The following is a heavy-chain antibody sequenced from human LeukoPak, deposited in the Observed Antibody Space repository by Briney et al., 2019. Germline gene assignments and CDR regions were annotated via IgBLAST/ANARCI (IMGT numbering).Heavy chain of an antibody. CDR1: GGSFSGYY. CDR3: ARDYYENAFDI. D-gene: IGHD3-22*01. CDR2: INHSRST. Sequence: SETLSLTCAVYGGSFSGYYWSWIRQPPGKGLEWIGEINHSRSTHYNPSLKSRVTISVDRSKNQFSLKLSSVTAADTAVYYCARDYYENAFDIWGQGTMVTVSS. V-gene: IGHV4-34*01. J-gene: IGHJ3*02.